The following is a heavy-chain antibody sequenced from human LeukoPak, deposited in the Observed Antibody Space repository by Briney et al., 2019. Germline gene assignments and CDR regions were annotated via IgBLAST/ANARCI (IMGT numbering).Heavy chain of an antibody. CDR3: AKGDFTVTKPHYYYYGMDV. V-gene: IGHV3-30*18. CDR1: GFTFSSYG. J-gene: IGHJ6*02. CDR2: ISYDGSNK. D-gene: IGHD4-17*01. Sequence: GGSLRLSCAASGFTFSSYGMHWARQAPGKGLEWVAVISYDGSNKYYADSVKGRFTISRDNSKNTLYLQMNSLRAEDTAVYYCAKGDFTVTKPHYYYYGMDVWGQGTTVTVSS.